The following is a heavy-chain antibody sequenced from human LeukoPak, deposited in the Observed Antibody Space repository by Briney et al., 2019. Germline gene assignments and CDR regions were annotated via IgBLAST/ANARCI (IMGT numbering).Heavy chain of an antibody. CDR1: GFTVSNNY. J-gene: IGHJ4*02. CDR2: ISYDGSKK. V-gene: IGHV3-30*18. Sequence: PGGSLRLSCAASGFTVSNNYMSWVRQAPGKGLEWVAVISYDGSKKYYADSVKGRFTISRDNSKNTLYLQMNSLRVEDTAVHYCAKGGLWFGNLLVPLWGQGTLVTVSS. CDR3: AKGGLWFGNLLVPL. D-gene: IGHD3-10*01.